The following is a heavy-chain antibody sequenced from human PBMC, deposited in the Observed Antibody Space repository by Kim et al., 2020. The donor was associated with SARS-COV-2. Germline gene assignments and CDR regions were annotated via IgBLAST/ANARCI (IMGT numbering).Heavy chain of an antibody. Sequence: SQTLSLTCAISGDSVSSNSVAWNWIRQSPSRGLECLGRTYYRSKWYNDYAVSVKSRITITPDTSKNQFSLHLSSVSPEDTAIYYCARSYSGTYNSWGQGTLFTVSS. V-gene: IGHV6-1*01. D-gene: IGHD1-26*01. CDR3: ARSYSGTYNS. J-gene: IGHJ4*02. CDR2: TYYRSKWYN. CDR1: GDSVSSNSVA.